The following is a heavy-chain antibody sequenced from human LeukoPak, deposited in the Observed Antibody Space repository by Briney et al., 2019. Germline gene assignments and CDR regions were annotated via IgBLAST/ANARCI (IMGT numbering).Heavy chain of an antibody. J-gene: IGHJ5*02. CDR1: GYTFTSYY. CDR2: ISAYNGNT. Sequence: ASVKVSCKASGYTFTSYYMHWVRQAPGQGLEWMGWISAYNGNTNYAQKLQGRVTMTTDTSTSTAYMELRSLRSDDTAVYYCARGQEVNRFDPWGQGTLVTVSS. V-gene: IGHV1-18*04. CDR3: ARGQEVNRFDP.